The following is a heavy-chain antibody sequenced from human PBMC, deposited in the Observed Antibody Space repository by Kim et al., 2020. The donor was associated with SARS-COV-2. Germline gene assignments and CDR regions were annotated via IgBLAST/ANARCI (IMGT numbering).Heavy chain of an antibody. CDR1: GYTFTYRY. D-gene: IGHD6-13*01. V-gene: IGHV1-45*02. Sequence: SVKVSCKASGYTFTYRYLHWVRQAPGQALEWMGWITPFNGNTNYAQKFQDRVTSTRDRSMSTAYMELSSLRSEDTAMYYCASGRAGIDAFDIWGQGTMVTVSS. J-gene: IGHJ3*02. CDR2: ITPFNGNT. CDR3: ASGRAGIDAFDI.